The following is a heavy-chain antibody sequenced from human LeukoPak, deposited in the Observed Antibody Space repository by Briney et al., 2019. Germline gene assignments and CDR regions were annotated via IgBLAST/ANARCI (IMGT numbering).Heavy chain of an antibody. D-gene: IGHD1-1*01. V-gene: IGHV3-30*03. J-gene: IGHJ3*02. CDR3: AGETGIIAPGAFDI. CDR1: GFTFSSYG. Sequence: GGSLRLSCAASGFTFSSYGMHWVRQAPGKGLEWVAVISYDGSNKYYADSVKGRFTISRDNSKNTLYLQMNSLRAEDTAVYYCAGETGIIAPGAFDIWGQGTMVTVSS. CDR2: ISYDGSNK.